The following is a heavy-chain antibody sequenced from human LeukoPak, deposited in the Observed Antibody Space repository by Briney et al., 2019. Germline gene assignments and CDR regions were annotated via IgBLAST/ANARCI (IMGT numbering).Heavy chain of an antibody. CDR1: GGSFSGYY. V-gene: IGHV4-59*08. CDR3: AGGNSGAFDY. J-gene: IGHJ4*02. CDR2: IYYSGST. D-gene: IGHD4-23*01. Sequence: SSETLSLTCAVYGGSFSGYYWSWIRQPPGKGLEWIGYIYYSGSTNYNPSLKSRVTISVDTSKNQFSLKLSSVTAADTAVYYCAGGNSGAFDYWGQGTLVTVSS.